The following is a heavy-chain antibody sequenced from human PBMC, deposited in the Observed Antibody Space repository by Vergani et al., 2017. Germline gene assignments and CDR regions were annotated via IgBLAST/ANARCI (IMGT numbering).Heavy chain of an antibody. CDR1: GSSINNDFYY. V-gene: IGHV4-61*02. CDR3: AKGNKQLRPSAFDL. Sequence: QVQLQESGPGLVKPSQTLSLTCTVSGSSINNDFYYWHWIRQPAGKGLGWIGRIYVSGITDYNSSLQSRVSMSVDTSKNQFSLTLTSVTAADTAVYYCAKGNKQLRPSAFDLWGQGTMVTVSS. CDR2: IYVSGIT. J-gene: IGHJ3*01. D-gene: IGHD2/OR15-2a*01.